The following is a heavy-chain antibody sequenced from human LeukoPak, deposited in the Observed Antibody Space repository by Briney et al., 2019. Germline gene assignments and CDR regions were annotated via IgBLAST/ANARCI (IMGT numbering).Heavy chain of an antibody. CDR2: IKQDGSEK. CDR1: GFTFSSYW. V-gene: IGHV3-7*01. Sequence: GGSLRLSCAASGFTFSSYWMSWVRQAPGKGLEWVANIKQDGSEKYYVDPVKGRFTISRDNAKNSLYLQMNSLRAEDTAVYYCARDGGYCSSILDQRNKRGAYFDYWGQGTLVTVSS. J-gene: IGHJ4*02. CDR3: ARDGGYCSSILDQRNKRGAYFDY. D-gene: IGHD2-2*01.